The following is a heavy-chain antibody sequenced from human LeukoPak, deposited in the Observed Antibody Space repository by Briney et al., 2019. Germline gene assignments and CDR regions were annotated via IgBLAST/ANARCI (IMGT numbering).Heavy chain of an antibody. CDR3: ARDAQYCSSTSCYPWYFDY. V-gene: IGHV1-46*01. J-gene: IGHJ4*02. CDR1: GYTFITYY. D-gene: IGHD2-2*01. Sequence: EASVKVSCKASGYTFITYYMRWVRQAPGQGLEWMGIINPSGGSTTYAQKFQGRVAITRDTSTSTVYMEVSSLRSEDTAVYYCARDAQYCSSTSCYPWYFDYWGQGTLVTVSS. CDR2: INPSGGST.